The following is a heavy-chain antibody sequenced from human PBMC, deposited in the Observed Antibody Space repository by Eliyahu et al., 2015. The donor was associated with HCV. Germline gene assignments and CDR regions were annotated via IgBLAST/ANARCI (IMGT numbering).Heavy chain of an antibody. J-gene: IGHJ6*02. CDR3: ARDIYGSGSYYDPTYGMDV. CDR1: GFTFSSDG. V-gene: IGHV3-33*01. CDR2: IWYDGSDK. D-gene: IGHD3-10*01. Sequence: QVQLVESGGGVVQPGRSLRLSCAASGFTFSSDGMHWVRQAPGKGLEWVAVIWYDGSDKYYADSVKGRFTISRDNSKNTVYLQMSSLRAEDTAVYYCARDIYGSGSYYDPTYGMDVWGQGTTVTVSS.